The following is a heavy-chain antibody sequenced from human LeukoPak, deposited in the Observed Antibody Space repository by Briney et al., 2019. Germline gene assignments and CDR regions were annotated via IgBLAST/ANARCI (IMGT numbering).Heavy chain of an antibody. CDR2: INSDGSST. CDR3: ASGKRAGDLR. J-gene: IGHJ4*02. D-gene: IGHD7-27*01. V-gene: IGHV3-74*01. Sequence: GGSLRLSCAASGFTFSSYWMHWVRQAPGKALVWVSRINSDGSSTSYADSVKGRFTISRDNAKNTLYLQMNSLRAEDTAVYYCASGKRAGDLRWGQGTLVTVSS. CDR1: GFTFSSYW.